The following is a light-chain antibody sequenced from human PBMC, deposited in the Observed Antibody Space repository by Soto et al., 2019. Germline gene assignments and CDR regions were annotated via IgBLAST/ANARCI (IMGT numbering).Light chain of an antibody. Sequence: QPVLTQPPSASGTPGQRVTISCSGSSSNIGSNYVYWYQQLPETAPKLLIYRNNQRPSGVPDRFSGSKSGTSASLAISGLRSEDEADYYCAAWDDSLSGYVFGTGTKLTVL. CDR2: RNN. J-gene: IGLJ1*01. V-gene: IGLV1-47*01. CDR3: AAWDDSLSGYV. CDR1: SSNIGSNY.